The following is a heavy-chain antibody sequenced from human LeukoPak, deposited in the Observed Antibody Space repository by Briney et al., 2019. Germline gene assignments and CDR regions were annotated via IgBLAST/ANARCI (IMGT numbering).Heavy chain of an antibody. J-gene: IGHJ4*02. CDR1: GGTFSSYA. CDR3: ARESGDLDYYDSSGYPDC. CDR2: IIPIFGTA. D-gene: IGHD3-22*01. V-gene: IGHV1-69*05. Sequence: SVKVSCKASGGTFSSYAISWVRQAPGQGLEWMGRIIPIFGTANYEQKFQGRVTITTDESTSTAYMELSSLRSEDTAVYYCARESGDLDYYDSSGYPDCWGQGTLVTVSS.